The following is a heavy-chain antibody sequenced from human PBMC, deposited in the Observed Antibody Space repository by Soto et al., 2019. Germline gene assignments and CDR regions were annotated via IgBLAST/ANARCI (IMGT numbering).Heavy chain of an antibody. J-gene: IGHJ4*02. CDR3: ARVGGVAARTFDY. CDR2: IYYSGSA. CDR1: GGSINDFY. V-gene: IGHV4-59*01. Sequence: SETLSLTCTVSGGSINDFYWSWIRQPPGKGLEWIGYIYYSGSADYNPSLKGRVTISVDTSKNQFSLKLRSVTAADTAVYYCARVGGVAARTFDYWGQGTLVTVSS. D-gene: IGHD6-6*01.